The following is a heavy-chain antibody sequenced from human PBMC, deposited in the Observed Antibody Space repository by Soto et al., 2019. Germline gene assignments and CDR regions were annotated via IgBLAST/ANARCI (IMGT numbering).Heavy chain of an antibody. CDR2: ISSSSSYT. V-gene: IGHV3-11*05. J-gene: IGHJ6*02. D-gene: IGHD1-1*01. Sequence: QVQLVESGGGLVKPGGSLRLSCAASGFTFIDYYMSWIRQAPGKGLEWVSYISSSSSYTNYADSVKGRFTISRDNAKNSLYLQMNSLRAEDTAVYYCARDLTTGSYYYYGMDVWGQGTTVTVSS. CDR1: GFTFIDYY. CDR3: ARDLTTGSYYYYGMDV.